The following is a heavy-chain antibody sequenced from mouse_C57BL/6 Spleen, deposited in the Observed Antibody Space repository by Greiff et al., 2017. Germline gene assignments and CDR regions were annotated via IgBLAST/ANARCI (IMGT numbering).Heavy chain of an antibody. CDR2: INPDSSTK. D-gene: IGHD3-3*01. J-gene: IGHJ1*03. CDR1: GIAFSRYW. CDR3: ARRDGDRYFDV. V-gene: IGHV4-1*01. Sequence: EVKLMESGGGLVQPGGSLKLSCAASGIAFSRYWMSWVRRAPGKGLEWIGEINPDSSTKNYAPSLKDKFIITRDNAANTLYLQMSKVTSEDSALYYCARRDGDRYFDVWGTGTTVTVSS.